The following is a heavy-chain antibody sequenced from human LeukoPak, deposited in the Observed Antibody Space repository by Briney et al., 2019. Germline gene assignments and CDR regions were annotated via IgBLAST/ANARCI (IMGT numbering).Heavy chain of an antibody. V-gene: IGHV3-48*04. J-gene: IGHJ5*02. CDR3: AREPDYGDYNWFDP. CDR1: GFTFSSYS. CDR2: ISSSSSTI. D-gene: IGHD4-17*01. Sequence: GGSLRLSCAASGFTFSSYSMNWVRQAPGKGLEWVSYISSSSSTIYYADSVKGRFTISRDNAKNSLYLQMNSLRAEDTAVYYCAREPDYGDYNWFDPWGQGTLVTVSS.